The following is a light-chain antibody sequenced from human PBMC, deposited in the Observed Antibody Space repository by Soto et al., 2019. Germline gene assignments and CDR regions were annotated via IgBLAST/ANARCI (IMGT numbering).Light chain of an antibody. J-gene: IGKJ1*01. CDR1: QSVSSN. CDR3: QQYNDWPRT. V-gene: IGKV3-15*01. CDR2: GAS. Sequence: DIVMTQSPATLSVSPGERATLSCRASQSVSSNLAWYQQKRGQAPRLLMYGASTRATGIPVRFSGSGSGTEFTLIISSLQSEDCAVDYCQQYNDWPRTFGKGTKVEIK.